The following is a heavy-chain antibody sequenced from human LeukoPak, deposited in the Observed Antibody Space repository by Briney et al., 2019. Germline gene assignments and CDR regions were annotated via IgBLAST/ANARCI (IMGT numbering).Heavy chain of an antibody. CDR1: GMTFSSYG. CDR3: ARVYGSGMDV. CDR2: IWYDGSDK. Sequence: AGTLRLSCAPFGMTFSSYGMHWVRQTPGKGLEWVAIIWYDGSDKYYADSVKGRFTISRDNYKNTLYLQMNSLRGEDTAVYYCARVYGSGMDVWGKGTMVTVSS. V-gene: IGHV3-33*01. J-gene: IGHJ6*04. D-gene: IGHD3-10*01.